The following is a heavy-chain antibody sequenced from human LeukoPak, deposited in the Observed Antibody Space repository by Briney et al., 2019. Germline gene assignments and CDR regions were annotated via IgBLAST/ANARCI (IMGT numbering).Heavy chain of an antibody. J-gene: IGHJ4*02. CDR3: ARVSGTQLWSFDY. Sequence: SETLSLTCAVYGGSFSDYFWSWIRQSPGKGLEWIGEINHSGSANYNPSLKSRVTISVDTSKNQFSLKLSSLTAADTAVYFCARVSGTQLWSFDYWGRGTLVSVSS. V-gene: IGHV4-34*01. D-gene: IGHD5-18*01. CDR2: INHSGSA. CDR1: GGSFSDYF.